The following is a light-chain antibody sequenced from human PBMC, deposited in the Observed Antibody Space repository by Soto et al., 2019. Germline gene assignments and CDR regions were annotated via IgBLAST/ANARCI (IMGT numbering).Light chain of an antibody. J-gene: IGKJ5*01. CDR1: QSVSSY. CDR2: DAS. Sequence: EVVLTQSPGTLSLSPWERATLSCMASQSVSSYLAWYQQKPGQAPRLLIYDASNRATGIPARFSGSGSGTDFTLTISSLEPEDFAVYYCQQRSNWPSFGQGTRLEIK. CDR3: QQRSNWPS. V-gene: IGKV3-11*01.